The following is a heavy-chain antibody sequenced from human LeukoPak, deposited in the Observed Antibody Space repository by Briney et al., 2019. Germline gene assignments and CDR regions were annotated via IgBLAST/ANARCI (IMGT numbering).Heavy chain of an antibody. V-gene: IGHV3-23*01. CDR3: TKDPPLMITFGGVIS. J-gene: IGHJ5*02. D-gene: IGHD3-16*02. CDR1: GFTFNSYA. CDR2: ISGSGGTT. Sequence: PGGSLRLSCAASGFTFNSYAVTWVRQAPGKGLEWVSGISGSGGTTYYADSVQGRFTISRDNSKNTLYLQMKSLRAEDTAIYYCTKDPPLMITFGGVISWGQGTLVTVSS.